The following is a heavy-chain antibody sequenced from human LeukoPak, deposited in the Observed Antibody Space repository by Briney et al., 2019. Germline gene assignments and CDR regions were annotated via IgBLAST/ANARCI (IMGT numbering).Heavy chain of an antibody. CDR1: GGTFSSYT. J-gene: IGHJ4*02. CDR2: IIPILGIA. V-gene: IGHV1-69*04. D-gene: IGHD3-22*01. Sequence: SVKVSCKASGGTFSSYTISWVRQAPGQGLEWMGRIIPILGIANYAQKFQGRVTITADKSTSTAYMELSSLRSEDTAVYCCARDQDYYDSSGYPYYFDYWGQGTLVTVSS. CDR3: ARDQDYYDSSGYPYYFDY.